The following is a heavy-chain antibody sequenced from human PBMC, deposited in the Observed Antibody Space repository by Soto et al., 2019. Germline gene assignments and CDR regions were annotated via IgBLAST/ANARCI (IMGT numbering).Heavy chain of an antibody. V-gene: IGHV1-69*13. CDR3: ARGRGYSGDDHYYYFDMDV. D-gene: IGHD5-12*01. J-gene: IGHJ6*02. CDR1: GGTFNNYP. Sequence: ASVKVSCKASGGTFNNYPITWVRQAPGEGLEWMGGSIPIFGTANYAQKFQGRVTISVDESTSTAYMELSSLRSEDTAVYYCARGRGYSGDDHYYYFDMDVWGQGTTVTVSS. CDR2: SIPIFGTA.